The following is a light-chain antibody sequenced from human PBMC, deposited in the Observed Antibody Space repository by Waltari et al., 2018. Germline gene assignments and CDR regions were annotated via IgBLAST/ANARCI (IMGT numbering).Light chain of an antibody. CDR3: QHYVRLPVT. Sequence: DIVFTQSPGTLSLSPGERATLSCRSSQSVGWSLAWYQQKPGQAPRLLIYGASTRAPGIPDRFSGGGSGTDFSLTISRLEPEDFAVYHCQHYVRLPVTFGQGTKVEIK. J-gene: IGKJ1*01. CDR2: GAS. V-gene: IGKV3-20*01. CDR1: QSVGWS.